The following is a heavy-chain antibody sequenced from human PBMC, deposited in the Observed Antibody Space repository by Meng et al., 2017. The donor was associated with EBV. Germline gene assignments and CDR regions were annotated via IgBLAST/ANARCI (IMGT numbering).Heavy chain of an antibody. D-gene: IGHD3-10*01. CDR3: ARDGGYYYGSGSYYFDY. CDR2: INAGNGNT. V-gene: IGHV1-3*01. CDR1: GYTFTSYA. J-gene: IGHJ4*02. Sequence: QLVQTGAELKKPGASVKVSCKASGYTFTSYAMNWVRQAPGQRLEWMGWINAGNGNTKYSQKFQGRVTNTRDTSASTAYMELSSLRSEDTAVYYCARDGGYYYGSGSYYFDYWGQGTLVTVSS.